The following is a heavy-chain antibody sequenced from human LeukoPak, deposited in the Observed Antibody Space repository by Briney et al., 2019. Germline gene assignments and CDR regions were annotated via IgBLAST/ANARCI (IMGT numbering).Heavy chain of an antibody. V-gene: IGHV3-66*01. J-gene: IGHJ4*02. CDR2: IYSGGST. CDR3: ARDSTAVGAPFDY. CDR1: GFTVSSNY. D-gene: IGHD1-26*01. Sequence: GGSLRLSCAASGFTVSSNYMSWVRQAPGKGLEWVSVIYSGGSTYYADSVKGRFTISRDNSKNTLYLQMNSLRAEDTAVYYCARDSTAVGAPFDYWGQGTLVTVSS.